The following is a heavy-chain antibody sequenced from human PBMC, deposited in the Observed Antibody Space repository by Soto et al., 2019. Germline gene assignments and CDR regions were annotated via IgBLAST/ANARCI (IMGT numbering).Heavy chain of an antibody. CDR3: AKSAFGPILSLPVYYFDY. CDR1: GFTFDDYA. Sequence: PGGSLRLSCAASGFTFDDYAMHWVRQAPGKGLEWVSGISWNSGSIGYADSVKGRFTISRDNAKNSLYLQMNSLRAEDTALYYCAKSAFGPILSLPVYYFDYWGQGTLVTVSS. J-gene: IGHJ4*02. CDR2: ISWNSGSI. D-gene: IGHD3-16*02. V-gene: IGHV3-9*01.